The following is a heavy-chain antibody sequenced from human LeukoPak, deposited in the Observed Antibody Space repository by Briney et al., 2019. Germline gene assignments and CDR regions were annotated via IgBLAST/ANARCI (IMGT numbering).Heavy chain of an antibody. CDR1: GFALTTYN. V-gene: IGHV1-18*01. J-gene: IGHJ6*03. Sequence: ASVKVSCKASGFALTTYNIVWLRQAPGQGLERVGWVTAFNENTHYSRKVQGRVTITRDTSTSTAYMELRSLRSDDTAVYYCARNTYGYKFSMDVWGKGTTVTVSS. D-gene: IGHD5-24*01. CDR3: ARNTYGYKFSMDV. CDR2: VTAFNENT.